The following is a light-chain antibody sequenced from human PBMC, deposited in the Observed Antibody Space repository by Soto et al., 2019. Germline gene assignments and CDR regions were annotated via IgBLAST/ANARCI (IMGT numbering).Light chain of an antibody. CDR3: GTWDSTRSGV. CDR1: SSNIGNNY. V-gene: IGLV1-51*01. CDR2: DND. Sequence: QSVLTQPPSVSAAPGQKVTISCSGSSSNIGNNYVSWYQHLPGAAPKLIIYDNDKRSSGIPDRFSGSKSGTSATLDITGLQTGDEADYYCGTWDSTRSGVFGTGTKLTVL. J-gene: IGLJ1*01.